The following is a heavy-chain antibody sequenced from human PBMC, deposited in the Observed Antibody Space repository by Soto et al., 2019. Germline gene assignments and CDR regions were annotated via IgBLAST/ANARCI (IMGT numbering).Heavy chain of an antibody. D-gene: IGHD5-12*01. CDR3: TRVPTGKYSVWNN. J-gene: IGHJ4*02. V-gene: IGHV3-74*01. Sequence: EEQLVESGGGLVQPGGSLRLSCAASGFTFSSYWMHWVRQAPGKGLVWVSRINPGGSITTYADSVKGRFTITRDNAKITVYLQMNSLMDDEWPVYYCTRVPTGKYSVWNNWGEGTLITVSA. CDR2: INPGGSIT. CDR1: GFTFSSYW.